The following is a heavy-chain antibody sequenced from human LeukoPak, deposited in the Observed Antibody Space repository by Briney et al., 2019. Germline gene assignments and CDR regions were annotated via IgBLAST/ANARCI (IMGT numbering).Heavy chain of an antibody. CDR3: ARQTGVGLFILP. Sequence: GGSLRLSCAASGFTFSNAWMSWVRQAPGKGLEWVSSITSSGTYIFYADSVKGRFTISRDNAKNSLYLQMNSLGPEDTAVYYCARQTGVGLFILPGGRGTLVAVSS. V-gene: IGHV3-21*01. J-gene: IGHJ4*02. CDR2: ITSSGTYI. D-gene: IGHD3-3*01. CDR1: GFTFSNAW.